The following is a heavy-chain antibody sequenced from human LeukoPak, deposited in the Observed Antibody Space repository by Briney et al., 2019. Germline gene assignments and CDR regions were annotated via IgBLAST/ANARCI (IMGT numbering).Heavy chain of an antibody. CDR2: IYHSGST. D-gene: IGHD3-9*01. V-gene: IGHV4-4*02. CDR3: ASIRYFDWLAFDI. CDR1: GGSISSSNW. J-gene: IGHJ3*02. Sequence: SETLSLTCAVSGGSISSSNWWSWVRQPPGKGLEWIGEIYHSGSTNYNPSLKSRVTISVDKSKNQFSLKLSSVTAADTAVYYCASIRYFDWLAFDIWGQGTMVTVSS.